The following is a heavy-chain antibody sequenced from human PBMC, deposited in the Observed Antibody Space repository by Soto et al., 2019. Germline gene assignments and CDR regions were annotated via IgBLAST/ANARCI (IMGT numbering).Heavy chain of an antibody. CDR2: ISAYNGNT. J-gene: IGHJ4*02. CDR3: ARDYYDSSGYLLPDGYAY. Sequence: ASVKVSCKASGYTFTSYGISWVRQAPGQGLEWMGWISAYNGNTNYAQKLQGRVTMTTDTSTSTAYMELRSLRSDDTAVYYCARDYYDSSGYLLPDGYAYWGQGTLVTV. V-gene: IGHV1-18*04. CDR1: GYTFTSYG. D-gene: IGHD3-22*01.